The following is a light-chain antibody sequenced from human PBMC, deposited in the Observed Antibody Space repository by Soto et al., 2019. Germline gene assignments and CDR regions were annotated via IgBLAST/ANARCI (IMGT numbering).Light chain of an antibody. CDR3: QSYDSSNQPIYV. V-gene: IGLV6-57*03. Sequence: NFMLTQPHSVSESPGKTVTISCTRSSGSIASNYVQWYQQRPGSAPTTVIYEDNQRPSGVPDRFSGSIDSSSNSASLTLSGLNAEDEADYYSQSYDSSNQPIYVFGNGTKLT. J-gene: IGLJ1*01. CDR2: EDN. CDR1: SGSIASNY.